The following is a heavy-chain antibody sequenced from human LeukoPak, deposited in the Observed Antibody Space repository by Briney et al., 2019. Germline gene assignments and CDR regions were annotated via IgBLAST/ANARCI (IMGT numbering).Heavy chain of an antibody. CDR1: GGSFSGYY. CDR3: ARVPGATKNYYYYMDV. D-gene: IGHD1-26*01. Sequence: SESLSLTCAVYGGSFSGYYWSWIRQPPGKGLEWIGEINHRGSTNYNPSLKSRVTISVDTSKNQFSLKLSSVTAADTAVYYCARVPGATKNYYYYMDVWGKGTTVTASS. V-gene: IGHV4-34*01. J-gene: IGHJ6*03. CDR2: INHRGST.